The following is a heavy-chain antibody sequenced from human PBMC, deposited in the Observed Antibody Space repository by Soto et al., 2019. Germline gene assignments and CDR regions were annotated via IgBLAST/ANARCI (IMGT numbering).Heavy chain of an antibody. CDR2: ITSSGNSV. J-gene: IGHJ4*02. CDR3: ARESRWTADN. V-gene: IGHV3-11*01. Sequence: QVQLVESGEGLVKPGGSLRLSCAASGFTFSGYYMTWIRQAPGKGLEWVAYITSSGNSVYYADSVEGRFTISRDNAKNSLYLQMNSLRVEDTAVYYCARESRWTADNWGQGTLVTVSS. D-gene: IGHD1-1*01. CDR1: GFTFSGYY.